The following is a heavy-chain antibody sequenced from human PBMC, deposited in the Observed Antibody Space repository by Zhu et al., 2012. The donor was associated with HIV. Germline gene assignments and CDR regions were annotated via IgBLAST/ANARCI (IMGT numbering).Heavy chain of an antibody. Sequence: QVQLQESGPGLVKSSETLSLTCAVSGGSITSSNWWSWVRQPPGKGLEWIGEMYHSGSTNYNPSLKSRVTISVDKSKNSFSLKVTSVTAADTAVYFCARLEGSWSETILLYYYMTSGAKAPRSPSP. CDR1: GGSITSSNW. J-gene: IGHJ6*03. V-gene: IGHV4-4*02. CDR2: MYHSGST. CDR3: ARLEGSWSETILLYYYMTS. D-gene: IGHD2/OR15-2a*01.